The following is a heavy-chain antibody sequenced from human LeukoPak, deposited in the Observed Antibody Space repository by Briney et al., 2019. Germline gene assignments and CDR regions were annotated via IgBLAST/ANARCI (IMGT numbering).Heavy chain of an antibody. D-gene: IGHD2-15*01. J-gene: IGHJ4*02. CDR1: GGSISSYY. V-gene: IGHV4-59*08. CDR3: ARHGCSGGSCSFDY. Sequence: SETLSLTCTVSGGSISSYYWSWIRQPPGKGLEWIGYIYYSGSTNYNPSLKSRVTISVDTSKNQFSLKLSSVTAADTAVYYCARHGCSGGSCSFDYWGQGTLVTVSS. CDR2: IYYSGST.